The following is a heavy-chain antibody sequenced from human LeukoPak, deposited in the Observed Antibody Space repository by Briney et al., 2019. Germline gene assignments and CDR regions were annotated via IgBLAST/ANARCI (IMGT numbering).Heavy chain of an antibody. J-gene: IGHJ4*02. Sequence: GDSNIRYSPSFEGQVTISADKSISTAYLQWSSLKASDTAMYYCATTEGPFGNYFDYWGQGTLVTVSS. CDR3: ATTEGPFGNYFDY. CDR2: GDSNI. D-gene: IGHD3-3*01. V-gene: IGHV5-51*01.